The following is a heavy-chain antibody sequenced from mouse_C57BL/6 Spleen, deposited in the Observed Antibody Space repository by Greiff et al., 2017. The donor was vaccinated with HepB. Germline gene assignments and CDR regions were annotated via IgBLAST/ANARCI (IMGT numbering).Heavy chain of an antibody. J-gene: IGHJ1*03. V-gene: IGHV1-15*01. CDR2: IDPETGGT. Sequence: QVQLQQSGAELVRPGASVTLSCKASGYTFTDYEMHWVKQTPVHGLEWIGAIDPETGGTAYNQKFKGKAILTADKSSSTAYMELRSLTSEDSAVYYCTRDSSHWYFDVWGTGTTVTVSS. D-gene: IGHD1-1*01. CDR1: GYTFTDYE. CDR3: TRDSSHWYFDV.